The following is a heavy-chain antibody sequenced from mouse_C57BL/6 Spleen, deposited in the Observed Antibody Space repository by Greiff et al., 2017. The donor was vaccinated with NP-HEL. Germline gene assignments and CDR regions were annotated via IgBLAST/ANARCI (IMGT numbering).Heavy chain of an antibody. D-gene: IGHD1-1*01. CDR1: GYTFTDYY. CDR3: ARPGYYYGSSWYFDV. Sequence: EVQLQQSGPELVKPGASVKISCEASGYTFTDYYMNWVKQSHGKSLEWIGDINPNNGGTSYNQQFKGKATLTVDKSSSPAYMELRSLTSEDSAVYYCARPGYYYGSSWYFDVWGTGTTVTVSS. V-gene: IGHV1-26*01. J-gene: IGHJ1*03. CDR2: INPNNGGT.